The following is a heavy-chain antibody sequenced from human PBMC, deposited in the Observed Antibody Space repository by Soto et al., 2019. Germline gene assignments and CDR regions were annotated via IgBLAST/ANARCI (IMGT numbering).Heavy chain of an antibody. Sequence: GSLKISCKGSGYSFTSYWISWVRQMPGKGLEWMGRIDPSDSYTNYSPSFQGHVTISADKSISTAYLQWSSLKASDTAMYYCARHDYYYYGMDVWGQGTTVTVSS. CDR1: GYSFTSYW. CDR3: ARHDYYYYGMDV. V-gene: IGHV5-10-1*01. CDR2: IDPSDSYT. J-gene: IGHJ6*02.